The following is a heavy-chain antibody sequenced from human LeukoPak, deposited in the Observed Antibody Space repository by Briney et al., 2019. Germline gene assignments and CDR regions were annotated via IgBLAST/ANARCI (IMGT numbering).Heavy chain of an antibody. CDR1: EYTFTGYY. Sequence: ASVKVSCKASEYTFTGYYMHWVRQAPGQGLEWMGWINPNSGGTNYAQKFQGRVTMTRDTSISTAYMELSRLTSDDTAIYYCARKDYFDYWGQGTLVTVSS. V-gene: IGHV1-2*02. CDR2: INPNSGGT. CDR3: ARKDYFDY. J-gene: IGHJ4*02.